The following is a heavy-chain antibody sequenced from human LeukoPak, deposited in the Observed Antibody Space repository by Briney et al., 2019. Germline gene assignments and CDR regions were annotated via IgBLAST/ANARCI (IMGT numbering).Heavy chain of an antibody. CDR3: WADGYTSASY. CDR1: GYDFTMYY. CDR2: VSPNSGGT. V-gene: IGHV1-2*02. D-gene: IGHD5-18*01. J-gene: IGHJ4*02. Sequence: ASVKVFCKASGYDFTMYYMHWVRQAPGQGLEWMGWVSPNSGGTNYAQKFQGRVTMTRDTAISTAYMELSNLRSDDTAVYYCWADGYTSASYWGQGTLVTVSS.